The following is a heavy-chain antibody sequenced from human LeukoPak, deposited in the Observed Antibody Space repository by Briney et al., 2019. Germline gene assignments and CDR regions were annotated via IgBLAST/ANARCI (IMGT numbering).Heavy chain of an antibody. CDR1: GGTFSSYA. Sequence: ASVKLSCTASGGTFSSYAISWVRQAPGQGLEWMGRIIPILGIANYAQKFQGRVTITADKSTSTAYMELSSLRSEDTAVYYCAGGEPGGYFDYWGQGTLVTVSS. CDR3: AGGEPGGYFDY. D-gene: IGHD3-16*01. J-gene: IGHJ4*02. V-gene: IGHV1-69*04. CDR2: IIPILGIA.